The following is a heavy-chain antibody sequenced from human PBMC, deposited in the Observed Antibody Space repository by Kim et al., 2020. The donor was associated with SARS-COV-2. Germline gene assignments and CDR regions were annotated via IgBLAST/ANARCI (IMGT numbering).Heavy chain of an antibody. Sequence: SETLSLTCTVSGGSISSSSYYWGWIRQPPGKGLEWIGSIYYSGSTYYNPSLKSRVTISVDTSKNQFSLKLSSVTAADTAVYYCASPHYDILTGYPDYYYYGMDVWGQGTTVTVSS. V-gene: IGHV4-39*01. D-gene: IGHD3-9*01. CDR3: ASPHYDILTGYPDYYYYGMDV. J-gene: IGHJ6*02. CDR2: IYYSGST. CDR1: GGSISSSSYY.